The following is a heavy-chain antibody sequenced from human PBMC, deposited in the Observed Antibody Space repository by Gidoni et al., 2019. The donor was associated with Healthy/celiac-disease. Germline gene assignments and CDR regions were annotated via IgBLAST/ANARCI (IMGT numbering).Heavy chain of an antibody. CDR1: GYGFTSYW. V-gene: IGHV5-51*07. CDR3: ARRDYYDSSGYSDWFDP. D-gene: IGHD3-22*01. CDR2: FYPGDTDT. J-gene: IGHJ5*02. Sequence: VHLVQCGAEVQKHRESLKVPCTGSGYGFTSYWIGWVDQLPGKGLEWLGIFYPGDTDTRYSPAFQGQLITSADKSISTAYLQWMSLKASDTAMYYCARRDYYDSSGYSDWFDPWGQGTLVTVSS.